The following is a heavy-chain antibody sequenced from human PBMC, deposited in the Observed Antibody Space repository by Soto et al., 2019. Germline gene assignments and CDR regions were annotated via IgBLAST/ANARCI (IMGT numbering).Heavy chain of an antibody. V-gene: IGHV2-5*02. CDR2: PYWDDTR. Sequence: QITLKESSPTLVKPTQTLTLTCSFSGFSLYTGGVGVGWIRQPPGKALEWLALPYWDDTRRYNPCLKNTPTIAKDTSENQVVLTVTDMGPVDTGTYFCAHYTTDTYFDVWGKGATVTVSS. D-gene: IGHD1-1*01. CDR3: AHYTTDTYFDV. CDR1: GFSLYTGGVG. J-gene: IGHJ6*04.